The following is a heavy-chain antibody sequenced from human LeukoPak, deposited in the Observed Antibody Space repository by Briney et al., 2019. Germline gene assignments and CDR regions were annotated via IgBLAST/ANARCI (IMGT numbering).Heavy chain of an antibody. Sequence: SETLSLTCTVSGGSISSSSYYWGWIRQPAGKGLEWIGRIYTSGSTNYNPSLKSRVTMSVDTSKNQFSLKLSSVTAADTAVYYCARGYIAVAGYDAFDIWGQGTMVTVSS. CDR2: IYTSGST. CDR1: GGSISSSSYY. V-gene: IGHV4-61*02. J-gene: IGHJ3*02. D-gene: IGHD6-19*01. CDR3: ARGYIAVAGYDAFDI.